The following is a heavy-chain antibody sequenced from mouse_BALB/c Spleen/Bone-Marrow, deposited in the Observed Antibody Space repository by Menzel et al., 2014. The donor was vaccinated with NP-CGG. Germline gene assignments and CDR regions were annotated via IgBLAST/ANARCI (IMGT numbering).Heavy chain of an antibody. D-gene: IGHD2-1*01. Sequence: QVQLKESGAELVKPGASVKLSCKASGYTFTSYYMYWVKQRPGQGLEWIGEINPSNGGTNFNEKFKSKATLTVDKSSSTAYMQLSSLTSEDSAVYYCTRSYYGNYFDVWGAGTTDTVSS. V-gene: IGHV1S81*02. CDR2: INPSNGGT. J-gene: IGHJ1*01. CDR1: GYTFTSYY. CDR3: TRSYYGNYFDV.